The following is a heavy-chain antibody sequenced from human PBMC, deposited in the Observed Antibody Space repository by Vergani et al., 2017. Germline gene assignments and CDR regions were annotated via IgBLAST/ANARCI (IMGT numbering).Heavy chain of an antibody. CDR2: ISYDGSNK. CDR3: ARDPGNRITGTQYYFDY. D-gene: IGHD1-7*01. CDR1: GFTFSSYG. Sequence: QVQLVESGGGVVQPGRSLRLSCAASGFTFSSYGMHWVRQAPGKGLEWVAVISYDGSNKYYADSVKGRFTISRDNSKNTLYLQMNSLRAEDTAVYYCARDPGNRITGTQYYFDYWGQGTLVTVSS. J-gene: IGHJ4*02. V-gene: IGHV3-30*03.